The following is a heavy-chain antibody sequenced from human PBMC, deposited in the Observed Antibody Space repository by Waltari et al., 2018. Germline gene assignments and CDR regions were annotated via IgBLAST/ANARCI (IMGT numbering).Heavy chain of an antibody. CDR3: AKTWRHIAAAGTQYYFDY. D-gene: IGHD6-13*01. V-gene: IGHV3-9*01. CDR1: GFTFDDYA. CDR2: ISWNSGSI. J-gene: IGHJ4*02. Sequence: EVQLVESGGGLVQPGRSLRLSCAASGFTFDDYAMTWVRPAPGTGLEWVSGISWNSGSIGYADSVKGRFTISRDNAKNSLYLQMNSLRAEDTALYYCAKTWRHIAAAGTQYYFDYWGQGTLVTVSS.